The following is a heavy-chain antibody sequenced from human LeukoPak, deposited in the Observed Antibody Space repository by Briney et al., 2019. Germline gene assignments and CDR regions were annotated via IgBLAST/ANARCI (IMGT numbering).Heavy chain of an antibody. CDR1: GGSISRYY. D-gene: IGHD3-9*01. CDR3: AREDYDIVTGYGNFDS. CDR2: INYSGST. V-gene: IGHV4-59*01. Sequence: SETLSLTCTVSGGSISRYYWSWIRQTPGKGLEWIGYINYSGSTNYNPSLRSRVTISLGTSWNQFSLKLSSVTAADTALYYCAREDYDIVTGYGNFDSWGQGTLVTVSS. J-gene: IGHJ4*02.